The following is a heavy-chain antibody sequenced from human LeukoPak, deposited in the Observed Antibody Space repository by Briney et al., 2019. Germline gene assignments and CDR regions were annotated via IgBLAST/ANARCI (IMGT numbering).Heavy chain of an antibody. J-gene: IGHJ6*02. Sequence: PSETLSLTCAVYGGSFSGYYWSWIRQPPGKGLEWIGEINHSGSTNYNPSLKSRVTISVDTSKNQFSLKLSSVTAADTAVYYCARDPVLRFLEWLSPKPYGMDVWGQGTTVTVSS. CDR3: ARDPVLRFLEWLSPKPYGMDV. V-gene: IGHV4-34*01. CDR2: INHSGST. CDR1: GGSFSGYY. D-gene: IGHD3-3*01.